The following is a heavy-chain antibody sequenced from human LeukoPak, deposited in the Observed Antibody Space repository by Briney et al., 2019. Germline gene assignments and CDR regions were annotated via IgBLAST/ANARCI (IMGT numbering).Heavy chain of an antibody. Sequence: SETLSLTCTVSGGSISSYYWSWIRQPPGKGLERIAYIYYSGSTNYNPSLKSRVTISVDTSKNQFSLKLSSVTAADTAVYYCARLKNSSGYYRLDGWGQGTLVTVSS. D-gene: IGHD3-22*01. V-gene: IGHV4-59*01. CDR1: GGSISSYY. CDR2: IYYSGST. CDR3: ARLKNSSGYYRLDG. J-gene: IGHJ4*02.